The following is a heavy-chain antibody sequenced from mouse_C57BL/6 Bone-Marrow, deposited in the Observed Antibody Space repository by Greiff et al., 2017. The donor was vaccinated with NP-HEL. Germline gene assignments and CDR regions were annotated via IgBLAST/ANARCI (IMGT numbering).Heavy chain of an antibody. J-gene: IGHJ2*01. CDR2: IYPRSGNT. V-gene: IGHV1-81*01. Sequence: VKLMESGAELARPGASVKLSCKASGYTFTSYGISWVKQRTGQGLEWIGEIYPRSGNTYYNEKFKGKATLTADKSSSTAYMELRSLTSEDSAVYFCAREGVRYYFDYWGQGTTLTVSS. CDR1: GYTFTSYG. CDR3: AREGVRYYFDY.